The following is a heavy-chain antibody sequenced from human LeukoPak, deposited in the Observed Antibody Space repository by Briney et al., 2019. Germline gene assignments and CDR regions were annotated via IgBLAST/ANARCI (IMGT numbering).Heavy chain of an antibody. V-gene: IGHV4-39*07. Sequence: PSETLSLTCTVSGGSISSGNYCWGWIRQPPGKGLEWIGSVYYSGSTYYNPSLKSRVTISVDTSKNQFSLKLTSVTAADTAVYYCARGLAPAGTGYFQHWGQGTLVTASS. J-gene: IGHJ1*01. CDR1: GGSISSGNYC. D-gene: IGHD6-19*01. CDR2: VYYSGST. CDR3: ARGLAPAGTGYFQH.